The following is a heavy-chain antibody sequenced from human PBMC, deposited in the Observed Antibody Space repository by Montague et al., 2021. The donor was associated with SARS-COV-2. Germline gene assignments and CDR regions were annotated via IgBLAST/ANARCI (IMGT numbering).Heavy chain of an antibody. CDR3: ARESSIDEKGMGLDY. CDR1: GFTFSSYA. CDR2: ISYGGSHK. Sequence: SLRLSCAASGFTFSSYAMHWVRQAPGKGLEWVAVISYGGSHKYYADSVKGRFTISRDNSKNTLYLQMSSLRAEDTAVYYCARESSIDEKGMGLDYWGQGTLVTVSS. J-gene: IGHJ4*02. D-gene: IGHD5-24*01. V-gene: IGHV3-30*04.